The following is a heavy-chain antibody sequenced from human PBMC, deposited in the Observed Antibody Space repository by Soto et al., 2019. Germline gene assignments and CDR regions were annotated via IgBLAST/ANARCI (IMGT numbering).Heavy chain of an antibody. J-gene: IGHJ5*02. V-gene: IGHV1-69*04. Sequence: SVKVSCKASGGTFSSYTISWVRQAPGQGLEWMGRIIPILGIANYAQKFQGRVTITADKSTSTAYMELSSLRSEDTAVYYCARDRSKLRYFDWPPLLGYVWFDPWG. D-gene: IGHD3-9*01. CDR3: ARDRSKLRYFDWPPLLGYVWFDP. CDR2: IIPILGIA. CDR1: GGTFSSYT.